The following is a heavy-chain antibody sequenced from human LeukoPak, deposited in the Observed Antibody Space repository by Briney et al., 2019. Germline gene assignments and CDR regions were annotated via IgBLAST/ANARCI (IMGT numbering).Heavy chain of an antibody. Sequence: GGSLRLSCAASGFTFSSYSMNWVRQAPGKGLEWVSSISGGSGYIYYADSVKGRFTTSRDSARNSLYLQMNSLRAEDTAVYYCVGGPIAAAGEDYWGQGILVTVSS. V-gene: IGHV3-21*01. CDR3: VGGPIAAAGEDY. J-gene: IGHJ4*02. D-gene: IGHD6-13*01. CDR1: GFTFSSYS. CDR2: ISGGSGYI.